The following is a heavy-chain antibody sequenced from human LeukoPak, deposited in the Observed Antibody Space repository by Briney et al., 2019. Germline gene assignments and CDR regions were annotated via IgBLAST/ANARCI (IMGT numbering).Heavy chain of an antibody. CDR3: AREGGELWFGEPYYGMDV. J-gene: IGHJ6*04. V-gene: IGHV1-2*04. CDR1: GYTFTGYY. CDR2: INPNSGGT. Sequence: ASVNVSCKASGYTFTGYYMGWVRQAPGQGLEWMGWINPNSGGTNYAQKFQGWVTMTRDTSISTAYMELSRLRSDDTAVYYCAREGGELWFGEPYYGMDVWGKGTTVTVSS. D-gene: IGHD3-10*01.